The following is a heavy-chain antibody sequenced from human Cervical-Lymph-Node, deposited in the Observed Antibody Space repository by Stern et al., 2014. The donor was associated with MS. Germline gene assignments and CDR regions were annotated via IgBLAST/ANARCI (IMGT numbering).Heavy chain of an antibody. CDR1: GYTFTGYY. J-gene: IGHJ4*02. V-gene: IGHV1-2*06. CDR2: INPNRGGT. Sequence: QVQMVQSGAEVKKPGASVTVSCKASGYTFTGYYMHLVRQATGQWPEWMGRINPNRGGTNYAQTFQSRVTMTRDTANSTAYMQLSRLRSDDTAVYYCASAYYDILTGPAYWGQGTLVTVSS. D-gene: IGHD3-9*01. CDR3: ASAYYDILTGPAY.